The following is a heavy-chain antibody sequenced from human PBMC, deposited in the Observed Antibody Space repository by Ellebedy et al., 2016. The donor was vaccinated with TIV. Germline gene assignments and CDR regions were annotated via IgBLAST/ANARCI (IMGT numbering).Heavy chain of an antibody. D-gene: IGHD3/OR15-3a*01. V-gene: IGHV4-39*01. Sequence: GSLRLSCTVSGGSISGSSYYWGWSRQPPGKGLEWIGNIFDTGSTYYNPSLKSRVTISVDTSKNQFSLKLSSVTAADTAVYYCARSLLIFTFDKCYFDLWGRGTLVTVSS. CDR3: ARSLLIFTFDKCYFDL. J-gene: IGHJ2*01. CDR1: GGSISGSSYY. CDR2: IFDTGST.